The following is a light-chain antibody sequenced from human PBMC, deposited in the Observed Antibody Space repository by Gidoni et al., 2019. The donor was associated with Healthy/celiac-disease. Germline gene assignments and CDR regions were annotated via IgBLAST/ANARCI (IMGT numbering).Light chain of an antibody. CDR2: SNN. V-gene: IGLV1-44*01. Sequence: QSVLTQPPSAHGDPGQRGTIPCSGSSSNIVSNTVNWDQQLPGTAPNLRIYSNNPRPSGVPDRFSVSKSATSASLAISGLQSEAEADDYCAAWDDSLNGVVFGGGTKLTVL. CDR1: SSNIVSNT. CDR3: AAWDDSLNGVV. J-gene: IGLJ2*01.